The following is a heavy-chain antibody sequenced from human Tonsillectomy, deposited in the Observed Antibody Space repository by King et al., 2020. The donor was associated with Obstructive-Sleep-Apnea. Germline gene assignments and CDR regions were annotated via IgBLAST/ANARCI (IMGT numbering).Heavy chain of an antibody. CDR3: AKDPVSSSGWYGIGYFDY. CDR2: ISYDGSNK. CDR1: GFTFSSYA. J-gene: IGHJ4*02. Sequence: VQLVESGGGVDQPGRSLRLSCAASGFTFSSYAMHWVRQAPGKGLEWVAVISYDGSNKYYADSLKGRFTISRDNSKNTLYLQMNSLRAEDTAVYYCAKDPVSSSGWYGIGYFDYWGQGTLVTVSS. D-gene: IGHD6-19*01. V-gene: IGHV3-30-3*01.